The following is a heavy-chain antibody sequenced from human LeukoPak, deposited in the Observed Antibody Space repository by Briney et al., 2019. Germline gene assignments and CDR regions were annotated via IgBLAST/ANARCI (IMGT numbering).Heavy chain of an antibody. CDR2: ISYDGSNK. V-gene: IGHV3-30*04. D-gene: IGHD4-17*01. CDR3: TKRITATAPFDP. Sequence: GGSLRLSCAASGFTFSSYAMHWVRQAPGKGLEWVAVISYDGSNKYYADSVRGRLTISRDNSKNTVYLQMNSLTVEDTALYYCTKRITATAPFDPWGQGALVIVSS. J-gene: IGHJ5*02. CDR1: GFTFSSYA.